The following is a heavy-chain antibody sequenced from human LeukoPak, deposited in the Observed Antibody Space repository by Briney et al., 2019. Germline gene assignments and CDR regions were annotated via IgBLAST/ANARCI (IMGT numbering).Heavy chain of an antibody. V-gene: IGHV3-23*01. CDR1: GFSFRSYG. CDR2: ISGSGDRT. Sequence: GGSLRLSCAASGFSFRSYGMAWVRRAPGKGLEWVSGISGSGDRTFYADSVRGRFTISRDNSKNTLYLQMNSLRAEDTAVYYCARGYCSGGSCYGYFQHWGQGTLVTVSS. D-gene: IGHD2-15*01. CDR3: ARGYCSGGSCYGYFQH. J-gene: IGHJ1*01.